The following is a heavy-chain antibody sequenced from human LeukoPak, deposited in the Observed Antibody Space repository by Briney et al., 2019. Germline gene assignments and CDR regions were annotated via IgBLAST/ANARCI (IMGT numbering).Heavy chain of an antibody. Sequence: GGSLRLSCAASGLTFSSYAIHRVREAPGKGLEWVAVISYDGSNKYYADSVKGRFTISRDNSKNTLYLQMNSLRAEDTAVYYCAREINSSSVNYWGQGTLVTVSS. J-gene: IGHJ4*02. CDR2: ISYDGSNK. CDR1: GLTFSSYA. V-gene: IGHV3-30-3*01. D-gene: IGHD6-13*01. CDR3: AREINSSSVNY.